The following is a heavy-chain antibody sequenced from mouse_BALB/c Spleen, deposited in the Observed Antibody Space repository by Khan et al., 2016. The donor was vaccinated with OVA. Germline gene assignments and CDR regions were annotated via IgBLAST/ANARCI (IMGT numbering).Heavy chain of an antibody. V-gene: IGHV14-3*02. D-gene: IGHD1-1*01. Sequence: VQLQQAGAELVKPGASVKLSCTATGFNIKDTYMFWVKQRPEQGLEWIGRIDPANGNTKYDPKFQGKATIRADTSSNTAYLQLSSLTSEDTAVYWSASGLLLRFYAMDYWGQGTSVTVSS. CDR3: ASGLLLRFYAMDY. CDR2: IDPANGNT. CDR1: GFNIKDTY. J-gene: IGHJ4*01.